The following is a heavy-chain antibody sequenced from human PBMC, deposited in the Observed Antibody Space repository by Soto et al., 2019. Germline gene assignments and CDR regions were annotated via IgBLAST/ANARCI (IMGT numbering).Heavy chain of an antibody. CDR2: INSGASVI. Sequence: QVQLEESGGGLVKPGGSLRVSCAASGFTITDYYMSWIRQAPGKGLEWISYINSGASVIYYADSVKGRFTISRDNAKNSLHLQMNSLRVEDTAVYYCARGSRANSWYFDLWGRGTLVTVSS. D-gene: IGHD7-27*01. CDR1: GFTITDYY. J-gene: IGHJ2*01. CDR3: ARGSRANSWYFDL. V-gene: IGHV3-11*01.